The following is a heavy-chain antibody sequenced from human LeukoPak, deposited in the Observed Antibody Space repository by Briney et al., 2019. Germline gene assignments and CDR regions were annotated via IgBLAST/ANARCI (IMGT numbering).Heavy chain of an antibody. V-gene: IGHV3-23*01. CDR3: ARDFYRPLGRIAVAGTYDAFDI. J-gene: IGHJ3*02. CDR1: GFTFSSYA. CDR2: ISGSGGST. Sequence: PGGSLRLSCAASGFTFSSYAMSWVRQAPGKGLEWVSAISGSGGSTYYADSVKGRFTISRDNSKNTLYLQMNSLRAEDTAVYYCARDFYRPLGRIAVAGTYDAFDIWGQGTMVTVSS. D-gene: IGHD6-19*01.